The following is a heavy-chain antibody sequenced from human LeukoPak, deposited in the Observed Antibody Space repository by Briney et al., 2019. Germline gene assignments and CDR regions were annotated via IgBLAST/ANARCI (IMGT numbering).Heavy chain of an antibody. CDR2: IYPGDSDI. CDR3: ARQGSYFDY. Sequence: GESLKISCKGSGYSFTSYWIAWVCQMPGKDLEWMGIIYPGDSDIRYSPSFQGQVTISADKSISTAYLQWSSLKATDTAMYYCARQGSYFDYWGRGTLVTVSS. CDR1: GYSFTSYW. D-gene: IGHD3-10*01. V-gene: IGHV5-51*01. J-gene: IGHJ4*02.